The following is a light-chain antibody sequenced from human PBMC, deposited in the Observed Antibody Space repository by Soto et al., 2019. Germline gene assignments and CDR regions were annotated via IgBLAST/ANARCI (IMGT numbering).Light chain of an antibody. CDR1: SSDVGGYNY. V-gene: IGLV2-11*01. J-gene: IGLJ3*02. CDR2: DVS. CDR3: VSYIESTVTHWV. Sequence: QSALTQPRSVSGSPGQSVTISCTGTSSDVGGYNYVSWYQQYSGKAPKVMIYDVSKRPSGVPDRFSGSKSGNTASLTISGLQAEDEADYYCVSYIESTVTHWVFGGGTKLTVL.